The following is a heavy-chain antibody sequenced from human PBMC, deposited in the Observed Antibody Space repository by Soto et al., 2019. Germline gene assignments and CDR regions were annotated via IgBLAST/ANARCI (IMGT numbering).Heavy chain of an antibody. V-gene: IGHV3-15*07. J-gene: IGHJ4*02. CDR3: SHGYYQYFNS. CDR1: GFTFNSYG. Sequence: GGSLRLSCAASGFTFNSYGMHWVRQAPGKGPEWVGRIKSKTDGGTTDYAAPVKGRFTISRDDSENTLYLQMNSLKTEDTAVYYCSHGYYQYFNSWGQGTLVTVSS. D-gene: IGHD5-18*01. CDR2: IKSKTDGGTT.